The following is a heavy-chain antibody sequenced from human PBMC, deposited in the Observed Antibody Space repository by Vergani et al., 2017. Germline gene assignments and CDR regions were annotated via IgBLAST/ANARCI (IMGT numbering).Heavy chain of an antibody. CDR3: ARGDYGILTGYRY. Sequence: QVQVVQSGAEVKKSGASVKVSCKTSGYTFSNYYMHWVRQAPGQGFEWMGIINPSGGHTNYAQKFQGRVTMTRDPSTSTVYMELSSLRSEDTAIYYCARGDYGILTGYRYWGQGTLVTVSA. J-gene: IGHJ4*02. D-gene: IGHD3-9*01. V-gene: IGHV1-46*03. CDR2: INPSGGHT. CDR1: GYTFSNYY.